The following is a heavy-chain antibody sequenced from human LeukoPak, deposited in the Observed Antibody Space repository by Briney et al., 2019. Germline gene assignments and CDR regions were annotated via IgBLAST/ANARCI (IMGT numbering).Heavy chain of an antibody. CDR2: IDGNGGST. CDR1: GFTFRSYA. V-gene: IGHV3-64*01. J-gene: IGHJ4*02. Sequence: GGSLRLSCAASGFTFRSYAMHWVRQAPGKGLEYVSAIDGNGGSTYYANSVKGRFTISRDNSKNTLYLQMGSLSTEDTAVYYCARGHEYRGYGQDYWGQGTLVTVSS. D-gene: IGHD5-12*01. CDR3: ARGHEYRGYGQDY.